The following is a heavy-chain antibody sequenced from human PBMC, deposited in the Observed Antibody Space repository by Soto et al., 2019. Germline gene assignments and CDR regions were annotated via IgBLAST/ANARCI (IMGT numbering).Heavy chain of an antibody. J-gene: IGHJ3*02. CDR2: INHGGST. V-gene: IGHV4-34*01. Sequence: SETLSLTCAVYGGSFSGYYWSWIRQPPGKGLEWIGEINHGGSTNYNPSLKSRVTISVDTSKNQFSLKLSSVTAADTAVYHCARAYYDFWSGYLAAFDIWGQGTMVTVSS. CDR3: ARAYYDFWSGYLAAFDI. D-gene: IGHD3-3*01. CDR1: GGSFSGYY.